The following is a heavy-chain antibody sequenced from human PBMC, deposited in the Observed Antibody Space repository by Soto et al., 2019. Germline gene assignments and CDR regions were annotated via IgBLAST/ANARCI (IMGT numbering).Heavy chain of an antibody. CDR2: IFYSGNT. D-gene: IGHD6-13*01. V-gene: IGHV4-39*01. CDR1: GVSISSSTYY. Sequence: SETLSLTCTVSGVSISSSTYYWGWIRQPPGKGLEWIGSIFYSGNTYYNASLKSRVTISVDTSKNQFSLKLSSVTAADTAVYYCATQIIAAAGSYYFDYWGQGTLVTVSS. CDR3: ATQIIAAAGSYYFDY. J-gene: IGHJ4*02.